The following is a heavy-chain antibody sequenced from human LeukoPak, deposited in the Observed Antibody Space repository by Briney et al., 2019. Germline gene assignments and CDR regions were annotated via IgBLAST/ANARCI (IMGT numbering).Heavy chain of an antibody. CDR3: AKVSWSGSDRDY. J-gene: IGHJ4*02. Sequence: GGSLRLSCAASGFTLRDYYMSWIRQAPGKGLEWISYMSSTGNTIYYAESVKGRFTVSRDSANNSMSLQMTSLRAEDTAVYYCAKVSWSGSDRDYWGQGTLLTVSS. V-gene: IGHV3-11*01. CDR1: GFTLRDYY. D-gene: IGHD3-3*01. CDR2: MSSTGNTI.